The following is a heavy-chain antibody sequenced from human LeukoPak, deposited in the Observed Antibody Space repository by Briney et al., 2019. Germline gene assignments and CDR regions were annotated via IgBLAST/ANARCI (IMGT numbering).Heavy chain of an antibody. V-gene: IGHV3-74*01. CDR1: GFTFSSYW. CDR3: ARVISYGWFDP. J-gene: IGHJ5*02. CDR2: INSDGSTT. Sequence: PGGSLRLSCGASGFTFSSYWMHWVRQAPGKGLVWISRINSDGSTTSYADSVKGRFTISRDNAKNTLYLQMNSLRAEDTAVYYCARVISYGWFDPWGQGTLVTVSA. D-gene: IGHD3-16*01.